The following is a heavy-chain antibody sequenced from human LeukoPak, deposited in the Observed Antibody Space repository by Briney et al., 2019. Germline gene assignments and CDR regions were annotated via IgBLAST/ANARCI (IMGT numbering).Heavy chain of an antibody. CDR2: IFNCGRT. J-gene: IGHJ4*02. D-gene: IGHD6-13*01. V-gene: IGHV4-59*01. Sequence: SETLSLTCTVYRWSINSNYWSWIRQPPGKGLAWVGYIFNCGRTNYKPSLMSGVTMSLDTSRDQFSLRLSSVSAADTGIYYCASRPGGDTWYGVFEYWGQGTLVTVSS. CDR3: ASRPGGDTWYGVFEY. CDR1: RWSINSNY.